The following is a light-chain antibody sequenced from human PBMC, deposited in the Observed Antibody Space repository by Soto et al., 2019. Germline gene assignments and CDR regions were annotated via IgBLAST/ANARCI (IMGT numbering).Light chain of an antibody. V-gene: IGKV3-20*01. CDR2: GAS. CDR3: QQYGSLPRT. CDR1: QSFTSNY. Sequence: EIVLKQSPGTLSLSPGERATLSCRASQSFTSNYLAWYQQKRGQAPRLLIYGASSRATGIPDRFSGSRSGTHFTLTISRLEPEDFAVYYCQQYGSLPRTFGQGTKVQIK. J-gene: IGKJ1*01.